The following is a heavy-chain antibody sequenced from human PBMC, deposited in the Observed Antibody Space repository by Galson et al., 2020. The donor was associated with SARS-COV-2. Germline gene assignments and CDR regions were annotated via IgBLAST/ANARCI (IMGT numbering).Heavy chain of an antibody. V-gene: IGHV4-38-2*01. CDR2: IYPNGRT. Sequence: SETLSLTCAVSGYSVSTTNYWGWVRLAPGKGLEWIGSIYPNGRTYYNPSLESRVTISVDTSRNQFSLTLASVTAADTAFYYCARQGVNMMVWVTVPGWFFDLWGRGTLVTVSS. CDR1: GYSVSTTNY. CDR3: ARQGVNMMVWVTVPGWFFDL. D-gene: IGHD2-8*01. J-gene: IGHJ2*01.